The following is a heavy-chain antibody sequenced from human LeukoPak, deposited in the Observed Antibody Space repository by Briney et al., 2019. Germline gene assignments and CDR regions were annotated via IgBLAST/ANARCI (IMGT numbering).Heavy chain of an antibody. CDR2: ISGSGGST. CDR3: AKIFGSGSLDY. D-gene: IGHD3-10*01. Sequence: GGSLRLSCAASGFTFSSYVMNWVRQAPGKGLEWVSGISGSGGSTYYADSVKGRFTISRDNSKNTLYLQMNSLRAEDTAVYYCAKIFGSGSLDYWGQGTLVTVSS. J-gene: IGHJ4*02. CDR1: GFTFSSYV. V-gene: IGHV3-23*01.